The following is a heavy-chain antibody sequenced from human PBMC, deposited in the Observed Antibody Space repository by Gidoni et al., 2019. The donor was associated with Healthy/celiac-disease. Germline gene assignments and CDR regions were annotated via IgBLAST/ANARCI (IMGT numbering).Heavy chain of an antibody. Sequence: QLQLQESGSGLVKPSQTLSLTCAVSGGSISRGGYSWSWIRQPPGKGLECIGYIYHSGSTYYNPSLKSRVTITVDRSKNQFSLKVSSVTAADTAVYYCARVKYQLLEEIFDYWGQGTLVTVSS. CDR3: ARVKYQLLEEIFDY. J-gene: IGHJ4*02. CDR1: GGSISRGGYS. D-gene: IGHD2-2*01. V-gene: IGHV4-30-2*01. CDR2: IYHSGST.